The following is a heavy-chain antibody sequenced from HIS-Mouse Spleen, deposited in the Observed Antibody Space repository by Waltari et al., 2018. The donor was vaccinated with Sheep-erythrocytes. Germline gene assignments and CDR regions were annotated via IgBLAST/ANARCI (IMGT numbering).Heavy chain of an antibody. J-gene: IGHJ6*02. CDR1: GYTFTGYY. CDR3: ARVSTYCSSTSCYHLYYYYGMDV. D-gene: IGHD2-2*01. Sequence: QAQLVQSGAEVKKPGASVKVSCKASGYTFTGYYMHWVRQAPGQGLEWMGWINPNSGGTNYAQKFQGRVTMTRDTSISTAYMELSRLRSDDTAVYYCARVSTYCSSTSCYHLYYYYGMDVWGQGTMVTVSS. CDR2: INPNSGGT. V-gene: IGHV1-2*02.